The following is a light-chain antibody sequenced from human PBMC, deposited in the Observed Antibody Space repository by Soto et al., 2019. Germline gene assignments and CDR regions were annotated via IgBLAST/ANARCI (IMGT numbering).Light chain of an antibody. V-gene: IGKV1-5*01. Sequence: DIQMTQSPSTLSASVGDRVTITCRASQGISAWLACYQQKPGKAPKLLIFDASTLQSGVPSRFSGSGSGTDFTLTISSLQPDDFATYYCQQYSSFWNTFGQGTKLEIK. CDR1: QGISAW. J-gene: IGKJ2*01. CDR3: QQYSSFWNT. CDR2: DAS.